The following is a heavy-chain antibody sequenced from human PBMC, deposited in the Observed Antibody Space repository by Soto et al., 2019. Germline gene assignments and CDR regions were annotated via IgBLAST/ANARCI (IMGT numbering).Heavy chain of an antibody. CDR2: LYWNDDK. V-gene: IGHV2-5*01. CDR3: AHTRGDGIAAAGSGYYFDY. CDR1: GFSLSTSGVG. J-gene: IGHJ4*02. Sequence: SGPTLVNPTQTLTLTCTFSGFSLSTSGVGVGWIRQPPGKSLEWLALLYWNDDKRYSPSLKSRLTITKDTSKNQVVLTMTNMDPVDTATYYCAHTRGDGIAAAGSGYYFDYWGQGTLVTVSS. D-gene: IGHD6-13*01.